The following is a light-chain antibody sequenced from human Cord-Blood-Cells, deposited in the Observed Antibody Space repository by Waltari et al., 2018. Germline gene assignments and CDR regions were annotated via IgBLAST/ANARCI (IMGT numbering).Light chain of an antibody. J-gene: IGKJ1*01. CDR1: QSISSW. CDR2: DAS. Sequence: DIQMTQSPSTLSASVGDRVTITCRASQSISSWLAWYQQKPGKAPKLLIYDASSLESGVPSRFSVSGSETEFTLTISSLQPDDFATYYCQQYNSYSTFGQGTKVEIK. V-gene: IGKV1-5*01. CDR3: QQYNSYST.